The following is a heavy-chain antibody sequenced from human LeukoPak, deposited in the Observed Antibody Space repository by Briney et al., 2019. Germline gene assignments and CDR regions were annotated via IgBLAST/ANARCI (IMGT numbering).Heavy chain of an antibody. CDR2: IIPIFGTA. J-gene: IGHJ5*02. D-gene: IGHD3-22*01. CDR1: GGTFSSYA. Sequence: ASVKASCKASGGTFSSYAISWVRQAPGQGLEWMGGIIPIFGTANYAQKFQGRVTITADESTSTAYMELSSLRSEDTAVYYCARDYYYDSSGYLWGQGTLVTVSS. CDR3: ARDYYYDSSGYL. V-gene: IGHV1-69*01.